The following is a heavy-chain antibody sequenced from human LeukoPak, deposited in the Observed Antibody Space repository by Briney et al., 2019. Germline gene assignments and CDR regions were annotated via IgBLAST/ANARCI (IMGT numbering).Heavy chain of an antibody. J-gene: IGHJ6*02. CDR3: AKTLYCSSTSCYAVCYYGMDV. V-gene: IGHV4-39*01. CDR2: IYYSGST. CDR1: GGSISSSDYY. D-gene: IGHD2-2*01. Sequence: SETLSLTCTVSGGSISSSDYYWGWIRQPPGKGLEWIGSIYYSGSTYYNPSLRSRVTMSVDTSKNQFSLKLSSVTAADTAVYYCAKTLYCSSTSCYAVCYYGMDVWGQGTTVTVSS.